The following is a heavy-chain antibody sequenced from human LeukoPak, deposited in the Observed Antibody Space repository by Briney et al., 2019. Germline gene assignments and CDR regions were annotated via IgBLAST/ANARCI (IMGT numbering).Heavy chain of an antibody. D-gene: IGHD1-26*01. CDR3: ARVNWELLRWGDFDY. Sequence: ASVKVSCKASGYTFTGYYMHWVRQAPGQGLEWMGWINPNSGGTNYAQKFQGRVTMTRDTSISTAYMEPSRLRSDDTAVYYCARVNWELLRWGDFDYWGQGTLVTVSS. V-gene: IGHV1-2*02. J-gene: IGHJ4*02. CDR1: GYTFTGYY. CDR2: INPNSGGT.